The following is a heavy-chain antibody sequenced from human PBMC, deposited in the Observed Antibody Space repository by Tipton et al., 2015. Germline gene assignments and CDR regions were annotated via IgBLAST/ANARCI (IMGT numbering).Heavy chain of an antibody. Sequence: TLSLTCTVSNASISSGAYYWNWIRQHPGKGLEWIGHIFTSGATYENPPLKSRVTISVDTSKNQFSLKLSSVTAADTAVYYCARVRDDFVWGSYRYAFDIWGQGTMVTVSS. CDR3: ARVRDDFVWGSYRYAFDI. V-gene: IGHV4-31*03. J-gene: IGHJ3*02. CDR2: IFTSGAT. D-gene: IGHD3-16*02. CDR1: NASISSGAYY.